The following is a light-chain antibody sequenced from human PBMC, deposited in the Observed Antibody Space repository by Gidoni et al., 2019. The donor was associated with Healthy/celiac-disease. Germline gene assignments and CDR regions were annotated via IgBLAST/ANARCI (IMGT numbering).Light chain of an antibody. CDR1: SSDVGGYNY. J-gene: IGLJ2*01. Sequence: QSALTQPASVSGSPGQSITISCTGPSSDVGGYNYVSWYQQHPGKATKLMIYEVSTRPSGVSNRFSGSKSGNTASLTISGLQAEDEADYYCSSYTSSSTPVVFGGGTKLTVL. CDR2: EVS. V-gene: IGLV2-14*01. CDR3: SSYTSSSTPVV.